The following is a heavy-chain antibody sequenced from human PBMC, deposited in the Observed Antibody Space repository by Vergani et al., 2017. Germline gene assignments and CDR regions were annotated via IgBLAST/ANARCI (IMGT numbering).Heavy chain of an antibody. J-gene: IGHJ4*02. CDR2: IQFDGSNQ. D-gene: IGHD3-16*01. Sequence: QVQLVESGGGVVQRGGSLRLSCATSGCTLSNYDMQWIRQGPGKGLEFVAFIQFDGSNQYYADSVKGRFTRSRDFSKNTLYLQMNSLRTDDTATYYCAKHFRGWGIDYWGQGTQVIVSS. CDR3: AKHFRGWGIDY. V-gene: IGHV3-30*02. CDR1: GCTLSNYD.